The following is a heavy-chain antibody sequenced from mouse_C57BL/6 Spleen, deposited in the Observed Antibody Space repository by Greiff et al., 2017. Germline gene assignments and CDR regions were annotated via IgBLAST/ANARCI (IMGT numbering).Heavy chain of an antibody. J-gene: IGHJ1*03. V-gene: IGHV1-39*01. Sequence: EVKLMESGPELVKPGASVKISRKASGYSFTDYNMNWVKQSNGKSLEWIGVINPNYGTTSYNQKFKGKATLTVDQSSSTAYMHLNSLTSEDSAVYYCARWDYYGSSYGYFDVWGTGTTVTVSS. D-gene: IGHD1-1*01. CDR1: GYSFTDYN. CDR3: ARWDYYGSSYGYFDV. CDR2: INPNYGTT.